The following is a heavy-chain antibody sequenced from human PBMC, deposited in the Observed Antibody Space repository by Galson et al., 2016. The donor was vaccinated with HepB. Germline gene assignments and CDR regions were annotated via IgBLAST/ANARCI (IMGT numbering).Heavy chain of an antibody. V-gene: IGHV3-11*01. CDR2: ISQSRGSEPI. Sequence: SLRLSCAASGFSLHGYYMGWIRQAPGKGLEFVAHISQSRGSEPISYADSVKGRFTISRDDAQNSLSLQMNSLRGEDTAVYFCARVGNYVVLGAFDLWGQGTMVTVSS. J-gene: IGHJ3*01. CDR3: ARVGNYVVLGAFDL. D-gene: IGHD4-11*01. CDR1: GFSLHGYY.